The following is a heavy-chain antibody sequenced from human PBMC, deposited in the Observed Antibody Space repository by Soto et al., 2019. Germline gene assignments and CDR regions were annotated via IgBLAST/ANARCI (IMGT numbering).Heavy chain of an antibody. J-gene: IGHJ4*02. CDR2: IYPGDFDT. Sequence: GESLKISCKGFVYRFTTYGIGWVRQMPGKGLEWMGIIYPGDFDTRYSPSFRGQVTISADNSISTAYLQWSSLKASDTAIYYCARASWKFVDPYHFDFWGQGTLVTVSS. D-gene: IGHD1-1*01. V-gene: IGHV5-51*01. CDR3: ARASWKFVDPYHFDF. CDR1: VYRFTTYG.